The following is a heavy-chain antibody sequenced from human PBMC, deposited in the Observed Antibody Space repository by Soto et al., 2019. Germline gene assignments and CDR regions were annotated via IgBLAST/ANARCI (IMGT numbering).Heavy chain of an antibody. Sequence: QVPLVQSGAEVKKPGSSVKVSCKASGGTLSSYPFSWVRQAPGQGLEWMGRAIPNLGVTNYAKKFQGRFTIVVDTATSTAYMELNSLRYEDTAVYYCARDKGYCSDTSCPDFDYWGQGTLFTVSS. V-gene: IGHV1-69*04. CDR2: AIPNLGVT. J-gene: IGHJ4*02. CDR3: ARDKGYCSDTSCPDFDY. CDR1: GGTLSSYP. D-gene: IGHD2-15*01.